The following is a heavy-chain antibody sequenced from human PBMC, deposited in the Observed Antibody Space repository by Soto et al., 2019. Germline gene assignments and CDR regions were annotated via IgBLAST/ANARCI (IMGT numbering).Heavy chain of an antibody. V-gene: IGHV1-8*01. CDR1: GYTFTSYD. J-gene: IGHJ5*02. CDR3: ARASGDYGDSNWFDP. Sequence: QVQLVQSGAEVKKPGASVKVSCKASGYTFTSYDINWVRQATGQGLEWMGWMNPNSGNTGYAQKFQGRVTMTRNTSRRTAYMEESSLRAEDTAVYYCARASGDYGDSNWFDPWGQGTLVTVSS. D-gene: IGHD4-17*01. CDR2: MNPNSGNT.